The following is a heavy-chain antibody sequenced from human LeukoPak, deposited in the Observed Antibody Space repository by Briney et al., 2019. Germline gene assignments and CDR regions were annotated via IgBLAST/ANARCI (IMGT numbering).Heavy chain of an antibody. D-gene: IGHD3-16*02. CDR1: SGSFSGYY. J-gene: IGHJ3*02. CDR2: INHSGST. CDR3: ARERRRSSYTVAFDI. V-gene: IGHV4-34*01. Sequence: SETLSLTCAVYSGSFSGYYWNWIRQPPGKGLEWIGEINHSGSTNYNPPLKSRVTISVDTSKNQFSLKLSSVTAADTAVYYCARERRRSSYTVAFDIWGQGTMVTVSS.